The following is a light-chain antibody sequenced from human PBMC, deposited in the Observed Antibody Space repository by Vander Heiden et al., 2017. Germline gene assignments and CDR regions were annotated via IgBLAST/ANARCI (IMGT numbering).Light chain of an antibody. V-gene: IGKV3-15*01. CDR3: QQYNNWPLYT. J-gene: IGKJ2*01. CDR2: GAS. CDR1: QSVTSN. Sequence: EIVMTQSADTLTVSPGERATLSCRASQSVTSNLAWYQQKPGQAPRLLIYGASTRATGIPARFSGSGSGTEFTLTISSLQSEDFAVYYCQQYNNWPLYTFGQGTKLEIK.